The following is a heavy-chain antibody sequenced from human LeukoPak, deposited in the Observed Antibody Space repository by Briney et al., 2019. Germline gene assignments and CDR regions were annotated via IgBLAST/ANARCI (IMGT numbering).Heavy chain of an antibody. D-gene: IGHD5/OR15-5a*01. CDR1: GGTFTSYA. CDR3: ARDQSSVDAFDI. CDR2: IIPIFGTA. V-gene: IGHV1-69*13. J-gene: IGHJ3*02. Sequence: SVKVSCKASGGTFTSYAISWVRQAPGQGLEWMGGIIPIFGTANYAQKFQGRVTITADESTSTAYMELSSLRSEHTAVYYCARDQSSVDAFDIGGQGTMVTVS.